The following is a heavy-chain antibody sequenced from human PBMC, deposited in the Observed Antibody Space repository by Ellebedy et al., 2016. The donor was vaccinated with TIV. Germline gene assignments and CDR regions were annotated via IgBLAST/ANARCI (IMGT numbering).Heavy chain of an antibody. Sequence: GGSLRLXXAASGFPFSDFYMTWIRQAPGKGLEWVSAITTGGGSTNYANSVKGRFTISRDDAKNSLYLQMNNLRAEDTAVYYCARGGAGFDSMNRELSFDSWGQGTLVTVSS. CDR2: ITTGGGST. CDR3: ARGGAGFDSMNRELSFDS. V-gene: IGHV3-11*06. J-gene: IGHJ4*02. D-gene: IGHD1-26*01. CDR1: GFPFSDFY.